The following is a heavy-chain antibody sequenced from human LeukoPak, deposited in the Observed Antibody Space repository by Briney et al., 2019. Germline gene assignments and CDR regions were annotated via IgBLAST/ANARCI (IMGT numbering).Heavy chain of an antibody. D-gene: IGHD3-10*01. J-gene: IGHJ4*02. V-gene: IGHV3-30*02. CDR3: AKDRLGNYGSGSSFDY. CDR2: IRYDGSNK. CDR1: GFTFSSYG. Sequence: GGSLRLSCAASGFTFSSYGMHWVRQAPGKGLEGVAFIRYDGSNKYYADSVKGRFTISRDNSKNTLYLQMNSLRAEDTAVYYCAKDRLGNYGSGSSFDYWGQGTLVTVSS.